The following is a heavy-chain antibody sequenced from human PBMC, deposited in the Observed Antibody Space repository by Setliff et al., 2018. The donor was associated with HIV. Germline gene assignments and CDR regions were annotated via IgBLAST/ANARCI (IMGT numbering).Heavy chain of an antibody. CDR1: GDTFNSHA. Sequence: GASVKVSCKASGDTFNSHAISWVRQAPGQGLEWMGGIIPIFGTPNYAQKFKGRLTITADESTSTVYMELSSLRSEDTAVYYCARDSRDIVVVIAPEPEPYYYYGMDVWGEGTTGTVS. J-gene: IGHJ6*02. CDR3: ARDSRDIVVVIAPEPEPYYYYGMDV. D-gene: IGHD2-15*01. CDR2: IIPIFGTP. V-gene: IGHV1-69*13.